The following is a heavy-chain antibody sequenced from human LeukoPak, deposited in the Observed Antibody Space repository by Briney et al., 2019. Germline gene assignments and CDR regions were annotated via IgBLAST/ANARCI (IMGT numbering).Heavy chain of an antibody. J-gene: IGHJ6*03. CDR2: FDPEDGET. Sequence: ASVKVSCKVSGYTLTELSMHWVRQAPGKGLEWMGGFDPEDGETFYAQKFQGRVTMTEDTSTDTAYMELSSLRSEDTAVYYCARNVDTAMVTLYYYMDVWGKGTTVTVSS. CDR1: GYTLTELS. CDR3: ARNVDTAMVTLYYYMDV. D-gene: IGHD5-18*01. V-gene: IGHV1-24*01.